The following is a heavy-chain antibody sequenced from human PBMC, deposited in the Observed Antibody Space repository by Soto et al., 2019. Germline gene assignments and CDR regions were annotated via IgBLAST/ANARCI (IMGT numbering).Heavy chain of an antibody. J-gene: IGHJ4*02. CDR1: GYTFTTFG. Sequence: QVQLVQSGGEVKKPGASVKVSCKASGYTFTTFGITWVRQAPGQGLEWMGWISTSTGNTNYAQKLQDRVTLTTDTSTRTVYLELRSLTSDDTAVYYCARSPRVIVAAKGTLDYWGQGTLVTVSS. D-gene: IGHD5-12*01. CDR3: ARSPRVIVAAKGTLDY. CDR2: ISTSTGNT. V-gene: IGHV1-18*04.